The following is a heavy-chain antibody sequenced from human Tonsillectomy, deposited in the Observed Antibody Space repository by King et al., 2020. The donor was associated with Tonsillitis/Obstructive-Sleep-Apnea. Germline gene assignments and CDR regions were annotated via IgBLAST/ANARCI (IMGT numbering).Heavy chain of an antibody. V-gene: IGHV2-5*02. CDR1: GFSLITRGVG. D-gene: IGHD3-22*01. J-gene: IGHJ3*02. CDR2: IYLDDDK. CDR3: AHRKGYDSTNALGAFDI. Sequence: TLKESGPTLVKPTQTLTLTCTFSGFSLITRGVGLCWIRQPPGKALGWLALIYLDDDKRYSPSLKSRLTITKDTSKHQVVLTMTNMDPVDTATYYCAHRKGYDSTNALGAFDIWGQGTMVTVSS.